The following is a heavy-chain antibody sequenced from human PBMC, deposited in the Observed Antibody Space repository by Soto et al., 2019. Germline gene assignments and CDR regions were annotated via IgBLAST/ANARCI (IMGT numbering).Heavy chain of an antibody. Sequence: GGSLRLSCAASGFTFSSYGMHWVRQAPGKGLEWVAVISYDGSNKYYADSVKGRFTISRDNPKNPLFLQMNSLGAEDTAVYYCAKDGLDCTNGVCYGYFQHWGQGTLVTVSS. CDR2: ISYDGSNK. D-gene: IGHD2-8*01. CDR3: AKDGLDCTNGVCYGYFQH. J-gene: IGHJ1*01. CDR1: GFTFSSYG. V-gene: IGHV3-30*18.